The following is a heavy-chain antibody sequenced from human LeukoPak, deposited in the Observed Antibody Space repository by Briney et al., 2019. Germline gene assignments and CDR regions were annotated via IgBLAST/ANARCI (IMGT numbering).Heavy chain of an antibody. CDR2: IFHSGTT. CDR3: ARGGYYYLDV. CDR1: GGSISRYY. J-gene: IGHJ6*03. V-gene: IGHV4-59*01. Sequence: PSETLSLTCTMSGGSISRYYWSWIRQPPGKGLEWIAYIFHSGTTKYNPSLESRVAISLDTPKSQFSLKLHSVTAADTAVYYCARGGYYYLDVWGGGTTVTVSS.